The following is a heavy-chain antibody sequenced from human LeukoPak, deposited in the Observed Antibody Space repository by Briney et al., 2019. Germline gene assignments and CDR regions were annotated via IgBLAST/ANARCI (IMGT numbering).Heavy chain of an antibody. V-gene: IGHV3-20*04. CDR2: INWNGGST. CDR1: GFTFDDYG. J-gene: IGHJ4*02. Sequence: GGSLRLSCAASGFTFDDYGMSWVRQAPGKGLEWVSGINWNGGSTGYADSVKGRFTISRDNAKNSLYLQMNSLRAEDTALYYCARRGGIAVAGTRYYFDYWGQGTLVTVSS. CDR3: ARRGGIAVAGTRYYFDY. D-gene: IGHD6-19*01.